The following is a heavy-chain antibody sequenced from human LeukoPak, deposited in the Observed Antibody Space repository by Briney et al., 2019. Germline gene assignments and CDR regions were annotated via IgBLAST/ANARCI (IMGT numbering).Heavy chain of an antibody. D-gene: IGHD3-10*01. CDR1: SGSISTSNYY. CDR2: IYYSGST. Sequence: SETLSLTCTVSSGSISTSNYYWGWVRQPPGKGLEWIGYIYYSGSTNYNPSLKSRVTISVDTSKNQFSLKLSSVTAADTAVYYCARDEAGGNWFDPWGQGTLVTVSS. J-gene: IGHJ5*02. CDR3: ARDEAGGNWFDP. V-gene: IGHV4-61*01.